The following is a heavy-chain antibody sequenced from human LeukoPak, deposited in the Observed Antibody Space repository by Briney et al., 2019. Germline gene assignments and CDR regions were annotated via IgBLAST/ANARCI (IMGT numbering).Heavy chain of an antibody. CDR1: GFSDRSNY. CDR2: IKQDGSEK. CDR3: ARCTGPGIAPDY. J-gene: IGHJ4*02. D-gene: IGHD6-13*01. V-gene: IGHV3-7*01. Sequence: GGSLRLSCAVSGFSDRSNYMSWVRQAPGKGLEWVANIKQDGSEKYYVDSVKGRFTISRDNAKNSLYLQMNSLRAEDTAVYYCARCTGPGIAPDYWGQGTLVTVSS.